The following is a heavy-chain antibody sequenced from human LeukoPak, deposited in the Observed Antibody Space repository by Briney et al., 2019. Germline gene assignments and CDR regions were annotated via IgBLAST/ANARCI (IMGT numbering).Heavy chain of an antibody. Sequence: GGSLRLSCAASEFTVSSNYMSWVRQAPRKGLEWVAIIYAGGTTHYADSVKGRFTISRDNSRNTLYLQMNILRAEDTAVYYCARAPTITTIFDCWGQGTLVTVSS. J-gene: IGHJ4*02. CDR1: EFTVSSNY. D-gene: IGHD4-11*01. V-gene: IGHV3-66*01. CDR2: IYAGGTT. CDR3: ARAPTITTIFDC.